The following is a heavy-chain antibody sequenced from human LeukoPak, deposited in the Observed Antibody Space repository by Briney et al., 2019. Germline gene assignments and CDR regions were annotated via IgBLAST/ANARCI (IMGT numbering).Heavy chain of an antibody. CDR2: IYYSGST. D-gene: IGHD3-22*01. V-gene: IGHV4-31*03. CDR1: GGSISSGGYY. J-gene: IGHJ4*02. Sequence: SQTLSLTCTVSGGSISSGGYYWSWLRQHPGKGLEWIRYIYYSGSTYYNPSLKSRVTISVDTSKNQFSLKLSSVTAADTAVYYCARAPLYYYDSSGYYGYYFDYWGQGTLVTVSS. CDR3: ARAPLYYYDSSGYYGYYFDY.